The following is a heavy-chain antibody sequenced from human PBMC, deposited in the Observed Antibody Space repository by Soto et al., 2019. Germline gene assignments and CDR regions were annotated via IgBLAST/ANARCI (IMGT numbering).Heavy chain of an antibody. V-gene: IGHV4-4*02. CDR2: IYHSGST. CDR3: ARDPGAHIVATGTWFDP. Sequence: PSETLSLTCAVSSGSISSSNWWSWVRQPPGKGLEWIGEIYHSGSTNYNPSLKSRVTISVDKSKNQFSLKLSSVTAADTAVYYCARDPGAHIVATGTWFDPWGQGTLVTVSS. CDR1: SGSISSSNW. J-gene: IGHJ5*02. D-gene: IGHD5-12*01.